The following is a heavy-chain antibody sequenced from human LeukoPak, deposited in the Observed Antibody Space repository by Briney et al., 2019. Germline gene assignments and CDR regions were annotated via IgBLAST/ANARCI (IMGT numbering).Heavy chain of an antibody. J-gene: IGHJ6*02. Sequence: ASVKVSCKASGYTFTTYDINWVRQASGQGLEWMGWMNPHSGNTGYAQKFQGRVTMTRDTSINTAYMELSSLTSDDTAVYYCTRAPVPGNYWGQGTTVTVSS. CDR3: TRAPVPGNY. V-gene: IGHV1-8*01. D-gene: IGHD1-7*01. CDR2: MNPHSGNT. CDR1: GYTFTTYD.